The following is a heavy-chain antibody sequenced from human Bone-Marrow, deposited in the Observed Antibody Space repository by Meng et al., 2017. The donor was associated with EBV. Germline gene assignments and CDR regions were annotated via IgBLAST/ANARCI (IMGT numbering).Heavy chain of an antibody. CDR1: GFSFRSDW. CDR3: SRDLAGAYDD. J-gene: IGHJ4*02. D-gene: IGHD2-21*01. Sequence: EVALVESGGALVQPGGSLRLSCAASGFSFRSDWMHWVRQAPGKGLVWISRTNEDGRTTSYADSVKGRFTISRDNTKNTLYLQMNSLRAEDTARYFCSRDLAGAYDDWGQGTLVTVSS. V-gene: IGHV3-74*01. CDR2: TNEDGRTT.